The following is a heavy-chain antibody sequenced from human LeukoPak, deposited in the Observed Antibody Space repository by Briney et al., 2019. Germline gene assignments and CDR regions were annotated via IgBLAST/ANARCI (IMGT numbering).Heavy chain of an antibody. J-gene: IGHJ4*02. CDR1: GYSISSGYY. Sequence: PSETLSLTCTVSGYSISSGYYWGWIRQPPGKGLEWIGSIYHSGSTYYNPSLKSRVTISVDTSKNQFSLKLSSVTAADTAVYYCARGLSDYWGQGTLVTVSS. CDR3: ARGLSDY. CDR2: IYHSGST. V-gene: IGHV4-38-2*02.